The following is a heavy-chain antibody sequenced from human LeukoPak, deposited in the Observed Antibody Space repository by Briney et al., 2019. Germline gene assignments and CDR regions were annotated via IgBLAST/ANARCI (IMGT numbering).Heavy chain of an antibody. Sequence: PGGSLRLSCAASGFTFSSYSMNWVRQAPGKGLEWVSSISTSSSYIYYADSVKGRFTISRDNAKNSLSLQMNSLRAEDTAVYYCARDQVSVAGTGIDYWGQGTLVTVSS. V-gene: IGHV3-21*01. CDR1: GFTFSSYS. D-gene: IGHD6-19*01. CDR2: ISTSSSYI. J-gene: IGHJ4*02. CDR3: ARDQVSVAGTGIDY.